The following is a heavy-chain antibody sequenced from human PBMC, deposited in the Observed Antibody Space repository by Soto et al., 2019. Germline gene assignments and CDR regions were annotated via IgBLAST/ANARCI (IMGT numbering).Heavy chain of an antibody. CDR2: IYYTGST. J-gene: IGHJ4*02. CDR3: ARGSPLSSSFPLDS. CDR1: GGSIRPYY. V-gene: IGHV4-59*12. Sequence: PLEILSLTCTVFGGSIRPYYWSWIRQPPGKELEWIGYIYYTGSTNYSPSLKSRVTMSLDTSKNLLSLRLNSVTAADTAVYYCARGSPLSSSFPLDSWGQGSLVTVSS. D-gene: IGHD6-6*01.